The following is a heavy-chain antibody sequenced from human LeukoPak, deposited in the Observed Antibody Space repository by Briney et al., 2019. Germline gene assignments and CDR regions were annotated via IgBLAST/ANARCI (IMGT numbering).Heavy chain of an antibody. CDR3: ARHSLPGTTPFDY. V-gene: IGHV1-46*01. Sequence: ASVKVSCKASGYTFTSYYMHWVRQAPGQGLEWVGIINPSGGSTTYAQKFQGRVSMTRDTSTSTVYMELSSLESDDTALYYCARHSLPGTTPFDYWGQGTLVTVSS. J-gene: IGHJ4*02. CDR2: INPSGGST. D-gene: IGHD1-1*01. CDR1: GYTFTSYY.